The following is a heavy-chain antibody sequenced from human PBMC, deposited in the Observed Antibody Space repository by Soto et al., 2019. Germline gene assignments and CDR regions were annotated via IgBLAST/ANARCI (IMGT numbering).Heavy chain of an antibody. V-gene: IGHV1-3*01. CDR3: ARVLLRFLEWSSNYGMEV. J-gene: IGHJ6*02. CDR2: INAGNGNT. D-gene: IGHD3-3*01. CDR1: GYTLTSYA. Sequence: ASVKVSCKASGYTLTSYAIHWVRQAPGQRLEWMGWINAGNGNTKYSQKFQGRVTITRDTSASTAYMEMSSLRSEDTAVYYCARVLLRFLEWSSNYGMEVWGQGTTVTVSS.